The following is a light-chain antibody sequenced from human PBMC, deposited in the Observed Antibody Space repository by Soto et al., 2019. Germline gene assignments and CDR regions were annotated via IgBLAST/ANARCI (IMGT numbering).Light chain of an antibody. CDR3: CSYEDSSFLRV. J-gene: IGLJ1*01. Sequence: QSVLTQPRSVSGSPGQSVTISCTGTSSDVGGYNYVSWYQQHPGKAPKLMIYDVNRRPSGVPDRFSGSKSGNTASLTISGLQAEDEADYYCCSYEDSSFLRVFGTGTKVTVL. V-gene: IGLV2-11*01. CDR2: DVN. CDR1: SSDVGGYNY.